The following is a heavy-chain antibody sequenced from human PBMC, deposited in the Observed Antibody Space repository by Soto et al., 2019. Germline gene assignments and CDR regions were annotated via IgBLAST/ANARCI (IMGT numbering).Heavy chain of an antibody. V-gene: IGHV6-1*01. CDR2: TYYRSKWYN. CDR3: ARDQEGDSHPYNWNWFDP. J-gene: IGHJ5*02. Sequence: PSQTLSLTCAISGDSVSSNSAAWNWIRQSPSRGLEWLGRTYYRSKWYNDYAVSVKSRITINPDTSKNQFSLQLNSVTPEDTAVNYCARDQEGDSHPYNWNWFDPWGQGTLVTVSS. D-gene: IGHD1-20*01. CDR1: GDSVSSNSAA.